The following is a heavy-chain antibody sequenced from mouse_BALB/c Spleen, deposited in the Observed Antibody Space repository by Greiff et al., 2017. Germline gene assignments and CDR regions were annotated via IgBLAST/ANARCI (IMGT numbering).Heavy chain of an antibody. V-gene: IGHV1S22*01. D-gene: IGHD2-3*01. CDR2: IYPGSGST. J-gene: IGHJ2*01. CDR1: GYTFTSYW. Sequence: LQQPGSELVRPGASVKLSCKASGYTFTSYWMHWVKQRPGQGLEWIGNIYPGSGSTNYDEKFKSKATLTVDTSSSTAYMQLSSLTSEDSAVYYCTRSIYDGYDYWGQGTTLTVSS. CDR3: TRSIYDGYDY.